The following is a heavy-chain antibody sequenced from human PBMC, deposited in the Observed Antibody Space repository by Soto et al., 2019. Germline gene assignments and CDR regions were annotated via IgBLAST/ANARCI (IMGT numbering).Heavy chain of an antibody. V-gene: IGHV4-34*01. CDR3: AIYGGNSVYFDY. D-gene: IGHD4-17*01. CDR1: GGSFSGYY. Sequence: SETLSLTCAVYGGSFSGYYWTWIRQPPGTGLEWIGHTYHSGNPYYNPSLKSRVIISVDRSKNQFSLKLSSVTAADTAVYYCAIYGGNSVYFDYWGQGTLVTVSS. J-gene: IGHJ4*02. CDR2: TYHSGNP.